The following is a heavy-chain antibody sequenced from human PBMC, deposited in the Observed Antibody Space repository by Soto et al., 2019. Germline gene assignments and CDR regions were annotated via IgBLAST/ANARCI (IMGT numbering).Heavy chain of an antibody. Sequence: ASVKVSCKASGYTFTSYDINWVRQATGQGLEWMGWMNPNSGNTGYAQKFQGRVTMTRNTSISTAYMELSSLRSEDTAVYYCASSWTYVSNYYYYGMDVWGQGTTVTVSS. J-gene: IGHJ6*02. CDR2: MNPNSGNT. D-gene: IGHD1-7*01. CDR3: ASSWTYVSNYYYYGMDV. V-gene: IGHV1-8*01. CDR1: GYTFTSYD.